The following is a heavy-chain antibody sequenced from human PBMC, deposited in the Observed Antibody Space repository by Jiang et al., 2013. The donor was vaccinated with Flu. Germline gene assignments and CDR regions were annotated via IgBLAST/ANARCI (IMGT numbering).Heavy chain of an antibody. J-gene: IGHJ6*02. D-gene: IGHD3-10*01. CDR1: DDSINNYY. Sequence: GLVKPSETLSLTCTVTDDSINNYYWNWIRQPPGKGLEWIGYIHYIGGTKYNPSLNSRVTMSVDTSKTHFSLNLTSLTAADTAIYFCAGQRKGNYGMDVWGQGATVTVS. CDR2: IHYIGGT. CDR3: AGQRKGNYGMDV. V-gene: IGHV4-59*08.